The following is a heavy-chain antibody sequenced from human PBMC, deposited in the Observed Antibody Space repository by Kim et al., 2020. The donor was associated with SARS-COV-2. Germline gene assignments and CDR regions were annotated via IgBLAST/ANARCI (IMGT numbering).Heavy chain of an antibody. CDR3: ARRGVVTSITFDAFDT. CDR2: IYSTGST. V-gene: IGHV4-59*08. CDR1: GGSISSFY. J-gene: IGHJ3*02. D-gene: IGHD2-21*02. Sequence: SETLSLTCAVSGGSISSFYWTWIRQPPGKGLEYIGYIYSTGSTHYNPSLKSRITISLDTSKNQFSLQLTSVTATDTAVYFCARRGVVTSITFDAFDTWR.